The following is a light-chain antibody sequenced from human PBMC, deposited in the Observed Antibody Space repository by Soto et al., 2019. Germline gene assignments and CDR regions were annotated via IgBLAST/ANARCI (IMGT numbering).Light chain of an antibody. J-gene: IGKJ4*01. V-gene: IGKV1-12*01. Sequence: DIQMTQSPSSVSASVGDRFTITCRASQGISSRLAWYQQKPGKAPKLLIHTASSLQSGVPSRFSGSGSGTDFTLTISSLQPEDFATYYCQQANTFPLTFGGGTKVDIK. CDR2: TAS. CDR3: QQANTFPLT. CDR1: QGISSR.